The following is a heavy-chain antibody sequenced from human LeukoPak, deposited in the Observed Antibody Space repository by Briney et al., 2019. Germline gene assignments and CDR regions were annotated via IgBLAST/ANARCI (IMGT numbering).Heavy chain of an antibody. V-gene: IGHV4-4*07. CDR3: AGETMVRGVMRAFDI. Sequence: SETLSLTCTVSGGSISSYYWSWIRQPAGKGLEWIGRIYTSGSTNYNPSLKSRVTISVDTSKNQFSLKLTSVTAADTAVYYCAGETMVRGVMRAFDIWGQGTMVTVSS. CDR2: IYTSGST. CDR1: GGSISSYY. J-gene: IGHJ3*02. D-gene: IGHD3-10*01.